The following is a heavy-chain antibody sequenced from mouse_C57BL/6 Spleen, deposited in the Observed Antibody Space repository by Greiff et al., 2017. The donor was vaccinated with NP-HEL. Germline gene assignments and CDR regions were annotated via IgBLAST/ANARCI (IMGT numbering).Heavy chain of an antibody. J-gene: IGHJ4*01. CDR2: IDPSDSYT. CDR1: GYTFTSYW. V-gene: IGHV1-69*01. D-gene: IGHD1-1*01. Sequence: VQLQQPGAELVMPGASVKLSCKASGYTFTSYWMHWVKQRPGQGLEWIGEIDPSDSYTNYNQKFKGKSTLTVDKSSSTAYMQLSSLTSEDSAVYYCARGGYGSSFAMDYWGQGTSVTVSS. CDR3: ARGGYGSSFAMDY.